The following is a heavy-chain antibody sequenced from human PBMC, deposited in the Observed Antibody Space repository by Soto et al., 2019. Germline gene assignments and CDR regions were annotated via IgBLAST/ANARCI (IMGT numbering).Heavy chain of an antibody. D-gene: IGHD2-2*01. CDR3: ARAIPAAGWCDP. CDR2: INPSGGST. V-gene: IGHV1-46*01. Sequence: QVQLVQSGAEVKKPGASVKVSCKASGYTFTSYYMHWVRQAPGQGLEWMGIINPSGGSTSYAQKFLGRVTMTRDTSTSTVYMELSSLRSEDTAVYYCARAIPAAGWCDPWGQGTLVTVSS. J-gene: IGHJ5*02. CDR1: GYTFTSYY.